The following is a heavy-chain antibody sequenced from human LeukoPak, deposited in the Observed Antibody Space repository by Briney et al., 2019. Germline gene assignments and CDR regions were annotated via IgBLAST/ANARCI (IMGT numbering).Heavy chain of an antibody. CDR2: IYYSGST. Sequence: PSETLSLTCTVSGGSISSSSYYWGWIRQPPGKGLEWIGSIYYSGSTYYNPSLKSRVTISVDTSKNQSSLKLSSVTAADTAVYYCATIHPGPDSGQVYWGRGTLVTVSS. J-gene: IGHJ4*02. CDR3: ATIHPGPDSGQVY. CDR1: GGSISSSSYY. D-gene: IGHD5-12*01. V-gene: IGHV4-39*01.